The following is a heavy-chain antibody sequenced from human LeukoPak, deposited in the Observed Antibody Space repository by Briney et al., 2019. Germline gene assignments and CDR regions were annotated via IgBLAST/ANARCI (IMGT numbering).Heavy chain of an antibody. Sequence: GASVKVSCKASGYAFTSYAISWVRQAPGQGLEWMGWISAYNGNTNYAQKLQGRVTMTTDTSTSTAYMGLRSLRSDDTAVYYCARDLSSEGNWFDPWGQGTLVTVSS. CDR1: GYAFTSYA. CDR3: ARDLSSEGNWFDP. V-gene: IGHV1-18*01. CDR2: ISAYNGNT. J-gene: IGHJ5*02. D-gene: IGHD2-15*01.